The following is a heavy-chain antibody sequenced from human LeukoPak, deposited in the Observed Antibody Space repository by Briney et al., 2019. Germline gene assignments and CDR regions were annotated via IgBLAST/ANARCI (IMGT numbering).Heavy chain of an antibody. CDR1: GFTFSSYS. CDR3: AKTYGYDSPRLYYFDY. V-gene: IGHV3-21*01. D-gene: IGHD5-12*01. Sequence: SGGSLRLSCAASGFTFSSYSMNWVRQAPGKGLEWVSSISSSSSYIYYADSVKGRFTISRDNAKNSLYLQMNSLRAEDTAVYYCAKTYGYDSPRLYYFDYWGQGTLVTVSS. J-gene: IGHJ4*02. CDR2: ISSSSSYI.